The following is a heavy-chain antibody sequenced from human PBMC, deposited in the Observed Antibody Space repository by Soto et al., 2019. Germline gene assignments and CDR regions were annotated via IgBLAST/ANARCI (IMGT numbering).Heavy chain of an antibody. Sequence: QLQLQESGPGLVKPSEPLSLTCTVSGGSISSSRYYWGWIRQPPGQGLEWSGTIYYSGSTYYNPYLNSRVTISVYTSNNQVSLQLSSVTAADTAVYYCARHGYGDPSYSYYYGMDGWGQGTTVTVSS. D-gene: IGHD4-17*01. V-gene: IGHV4-39*01. CDR2: IYYSGST. CDR3: ARHGYGDPSYSYYYGMDG. J-gene: IGHJ6*02. CDR1: GGSISSSRYY.